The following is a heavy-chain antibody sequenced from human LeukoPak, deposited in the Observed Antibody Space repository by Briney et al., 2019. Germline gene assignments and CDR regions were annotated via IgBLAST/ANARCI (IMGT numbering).Heavy chain of an antibody. V-gene: IGHV4-34*01. CDR2: INHSGST. Sequence: SETLSLTCAVYGGSFSGYYWSWIRQPPGKGLEWIGEINHSGSTNYNPSLKSRVTISVDTSKNQFSLKLSSVTAADTAVYYCARMMYYYDSSGHSGAFDIWGQGTMVTVS. CDR3: ARMMYYYDSSGHSGAFDI. CDR1: GGSFSGYY. D-gene: IGHD3-22*01. J-gene: IGHJ3*02.